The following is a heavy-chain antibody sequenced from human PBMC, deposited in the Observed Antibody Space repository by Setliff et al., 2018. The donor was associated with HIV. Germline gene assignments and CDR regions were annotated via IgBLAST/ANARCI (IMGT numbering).Heavy chain of an antibody. V-gene: IGHV4-38-2*02. CDR2: MHHSGGT. CDR3: ARVVYDSGGFFTTAGPLYLDL. CDR1: GYSISTGYN. Sequence: PSETLSLTCTVSGYSISTGYNWGCIRQPPGKGLEWIGSMHHSGGTYYNPSLKTRVTISLDTSKNHFYVNLFSVTAADTAIYYCARVVYDSGGFFTTAGPLYLDLWGRGTLVTVSS. D-gene: IGHD3-22*01. J-gene: IGHJ2*01.